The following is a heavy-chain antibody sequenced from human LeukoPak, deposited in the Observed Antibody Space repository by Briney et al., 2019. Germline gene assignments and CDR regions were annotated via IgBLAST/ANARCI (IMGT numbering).Heavy chain of an antibody. J-gene: IGHJ6*03. V-gene: IGHV3-7*01. CDR3: ARDHLRWFGEMGRYKYYYYMDV. CDR1: GFTFSSYW. D-gene: IGHD3-10*01. CDR2: IKQDGSEK. Sequence: PGGSLRLSCTASGFTFSSYWMSWVRQAPGKGLEWVANIKQDGSEKYSVDSVKGRFTISRDNAKNSLYLQMNSLRAEDTAVYYCARDHLRWFGEMGRYKYYYYMDVWGKGTTVTISS.